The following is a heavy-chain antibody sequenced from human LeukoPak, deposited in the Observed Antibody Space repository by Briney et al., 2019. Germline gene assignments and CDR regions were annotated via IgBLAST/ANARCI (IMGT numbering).Heavy chain of an antibody. CDR2: FDPEDGET. J-gene: IGHJ2*01. CDR3: ARDRYCSSTSCYVDWYFDL. Sequence: ASVKVSCKVSGYTLTELSMHWVRQAPGKGLEWMGGFDPEDGETIYAQKFQGRVTMTEDTSTDTAYMELSSLRSEDTAVYYCARDRYCSSTSCYVDWYFDLWGRGTLVTVSS. CDR1: GYTLTELS. V-gene: IGHV1-24*01. D-gene: IGHD2-2*01.